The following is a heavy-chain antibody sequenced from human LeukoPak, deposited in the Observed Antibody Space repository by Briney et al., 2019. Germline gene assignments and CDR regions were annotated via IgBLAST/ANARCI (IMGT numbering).Heavy chain of an antibody. CDR2: IYPRDGST. CDR3: ARDQEGFDY. CDR1: VYTFTSNY. Sequence: GASVKVSCKASVYTFTSNYIHWVRQASGQGLEWMGMIYPRDGSTSYAQKFQGRVTVTRDTSTSTVHMELSGLRSEDTAVYYCARDQEGFDYWGQGTLVTVSS. V-gene: IGHV1-46*01. J-gene: IGHJ4*02.